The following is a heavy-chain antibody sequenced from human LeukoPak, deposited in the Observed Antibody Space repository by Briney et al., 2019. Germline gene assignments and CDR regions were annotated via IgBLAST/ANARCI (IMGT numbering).Heavy chain of an antibody. J-gene: IGHJ5*02. Sequence: ASVKVSCKASGHTFTSYYMHWVRQAPGQGLEWMGIINPSGGSTSYAQKFQSRVTMTRDTSTSTVYMELSSLRSEDTAVYYCARDLLSSSSWSDWFDPWGQGTLVTVSS. CDR1: GHTFTSYY. CDR3: ARDLLSSSSWSDWFDP. V-gene: IGHV1-46*01. D-gene: IGHD6-13*01. CDR2: INPSGGST.